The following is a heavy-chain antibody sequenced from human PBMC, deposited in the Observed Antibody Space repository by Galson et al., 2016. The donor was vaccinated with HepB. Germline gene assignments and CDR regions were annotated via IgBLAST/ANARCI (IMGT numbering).Heavy chain of an antibody. CDR3: ARDRGSDGPRDWYFDL. CDR1: GVSTNSYY. J-gene: IGHJ2*01. Sequence: LSLTCTVSGVSTNSYYWSWLRQPPGKGLEWIGYVYNGGSTNYNPSLKSRVTISVDTLKNEFSLRLTSVTPADTAIYYCARDRGSDGPRDWYFDLWGRGTLFTVSS. CDR2: VYNGGST. D-gene: IGHD5-24*01. V-gene: IGHV4-59*01.